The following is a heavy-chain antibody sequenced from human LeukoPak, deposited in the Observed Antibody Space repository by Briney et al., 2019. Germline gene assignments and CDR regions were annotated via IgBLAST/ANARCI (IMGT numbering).Heavy chain of an antibody. V-gene: IGHV3-15*01. CDR2: IKSYTDGGTI. Sequence: PGGSLRLSCSTSGLNFNNAWMSWVRQAPGKGLEWIGRIKSYTDGGTIDYAAPVKDRFIISRDDSKNTLYLEINRLRTEDTAIYYCLTDPGAWAPIWGQGTMVTASS. J-gene: IGHJ3*02. D-gene: IGHD1-26*01. CDR1: GLNFNNAW. CDR3: LTDPGAWAPI.